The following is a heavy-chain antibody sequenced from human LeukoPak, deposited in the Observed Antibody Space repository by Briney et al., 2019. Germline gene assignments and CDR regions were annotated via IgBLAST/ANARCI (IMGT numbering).Heavy chain of an antibody. CDR3: AGTYYDFWSGYLFDY. CDR2: IYYSGST. Sequence: KPSETLSLTCTVSGGSISSYYWSWIRQPPGKGLEWIGYIYYSGSTNYNPSLKSRVTISVDTSKNQFSLKLSSVTAADTAVYYCAGTYYDFWSGYLFDYWGQGTLVTVSS. CDR1: GGSISSYY. V-gene: IGHV4-59*01. D-gene: IGHD3-3*01. J-gene: IGHJ4*02.